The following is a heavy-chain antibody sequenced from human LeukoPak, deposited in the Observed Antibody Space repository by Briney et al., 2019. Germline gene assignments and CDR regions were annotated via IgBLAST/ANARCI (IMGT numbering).Heavy chain of an antibody. CDR2: ISSDGNTE. D-gene: IGHD2-8*01. J-gene: IGHJ4*02. V-gene: IGHV3-48*03. CDR3: ARDIVNGPFVTSLES. CDR1: GFTFSDYE. Sequence: GGSLRLSCAASGFTFSDYEMNWVRQAPGKGLEWVSHISSDGNTEYYADSVRVRFTMSRDNAKNSLDLHMNSLRTEDTAVYYCARDIVNGPFVTSLESWGQGALVTVSS.